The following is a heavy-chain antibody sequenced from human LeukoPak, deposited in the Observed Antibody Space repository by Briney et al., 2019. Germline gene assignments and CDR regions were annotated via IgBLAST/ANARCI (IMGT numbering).Heavy chain of an antibody. CDR3: AGDCSGDYTFDY. V-gene: IGHV3-20*04. J-gene: IGHJ4*02. D-gene: IGHD4-17*01. Sequence: PGGSLRLSCAASGFTFDDYGMSWVRQAPGKGLEWVSGINWNGGSTGYADSVKGRFTISRDNAKNSLYLQMNSLRAEDTALYYCAGDCSGDYTFDYWGQGTLVTVSS. CDR2: INWNGGST. CDR1: GFTFDDYG.